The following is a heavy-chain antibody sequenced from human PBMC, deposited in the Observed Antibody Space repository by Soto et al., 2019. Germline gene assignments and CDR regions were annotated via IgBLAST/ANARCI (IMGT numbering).Heavy chain of an antibody. D-gene: IGHD6-19*01. V-gene: IGHV3-23*01. J-gene: IGHJ6*02. CDR1: GFTFSSYA. CDR2: ISGSGGST. CDR3: AKDQWLVLYYYYGMDV. Sequence: GGSLRLSCAASGFTFSSYAMSWVRQAPGKGLEWVSAISGSGGSTYYADSVKGRFTISRDNSKNTLYLQMNSLRAEDTAVYYCAKDQWLVLYYYYGMDVWGQGTTVTVSS.